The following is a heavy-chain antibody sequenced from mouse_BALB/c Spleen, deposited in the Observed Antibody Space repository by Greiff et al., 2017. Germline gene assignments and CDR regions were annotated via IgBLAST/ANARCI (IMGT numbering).Heavy chain of an antibody. Sequence: QVQLQQSGPELVKPGASVRISCKASGYTFTSYYIHWVKQRPGQGLEWIGWIYPGNVNTKYNEKFKGKATLTADKSSSTAYMQLSSLTSEDSAVYFCASGSNYFDYWGQGTTLTVSS. D-gene: IGHD1-1*01. J-gene: IGHJ2*01. CDR2: IYPGNVNT. CDR1: GYTFTSYY. CDR3: ASGSNYFDY. V-gene: IGHV1S56*01.